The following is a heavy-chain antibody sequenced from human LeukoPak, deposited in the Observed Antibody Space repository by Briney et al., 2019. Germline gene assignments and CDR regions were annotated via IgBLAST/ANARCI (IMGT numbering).Heavy chain of an antibody. V-gene: IGHV1-2*02. Sequence: ASVKVSCKASGYTFTGYYMHWVRQAPGQGLESMGWINPNSGGTNYAQKFQGSVTMTRDTSISTAYMELSRLRSDDTAVYYCARDWDFWSGSYFDYWGQGTLVTVSS. CDR1: GYTFTGYY. CDR2: INPNSGGT. J-gene: IGHJ4*02. CDR3: ARDWDFWSGSYFDY. D-gene: IGHD3-3*01.